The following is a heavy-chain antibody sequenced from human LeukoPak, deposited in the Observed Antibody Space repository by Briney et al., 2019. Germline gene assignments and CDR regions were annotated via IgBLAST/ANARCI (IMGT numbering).Heavy chain of an antibody. V-gene: IGHV3-23*01. J-gene: IGHJ3*02. CDR1: GFTFSSFA. Sequence: PGGSLRLSCAASGFTFSSFAMSWVRQAPGQGLEWVSAISGSGGSTYYAASVKGRFTISRDNSKNTLYLQMNSLRAEDTAVYYCAKDLYSGSYVTPVGAFDIWGQGTMVTVSS. CDR3: AKDLYSGSYVTPVGAFDI. CDR2: ISGSGGST. D-gene: IGHD1-26*01.